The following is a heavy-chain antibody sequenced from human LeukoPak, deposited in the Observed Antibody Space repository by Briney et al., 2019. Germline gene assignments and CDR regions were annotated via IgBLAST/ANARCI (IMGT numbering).Heavy chain of an antibody. CDR1: GFTFSSYS. V-gene: IGHV3-48*01. CDR2: ISSSSTI. Sequence: PGGSLRLSCAASGFTFSSYSMNWVRQAPGKGLEWVSYISSSSTIYYADSVKGRFTISRDNAKNSLYLQMNSLRAEDTAVYYCAREIAVAGHDSDAFDIWGQGTMVTVSS. J-gene: IGHJ3*02. D-gene: IGHD6-19*01. CDR3: AREIAVAGHDSDAFDI.